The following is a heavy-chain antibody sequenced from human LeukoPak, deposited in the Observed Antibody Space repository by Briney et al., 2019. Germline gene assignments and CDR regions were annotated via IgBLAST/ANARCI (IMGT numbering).Heavy chain of an antibody. J-gene: IGHJ4*02. CDR1: GFTFSTYG. D-gene: IGHD3-10*01. Sequence: PGRSLRLSCTASGFTFSTYGMHWVRQAPGKGLEWVAVISYDGNNKYYADSVKGRFTISRDNSKNTLYLQMNSLRAEDTAVYYCAKGLWFGEPLGGYWGQGTLVTVSS. CDR2: ISYDGNNK. CDR3: AKGLWFGEPLGGY. V-gene: IGHV3-30*18.